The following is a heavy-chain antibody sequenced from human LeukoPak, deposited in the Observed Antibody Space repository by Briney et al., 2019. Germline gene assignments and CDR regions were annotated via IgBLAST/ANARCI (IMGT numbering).Heavy chain of an antibody. CDR1: GFTFSSYA. V-gene: IGHV3-30*04. J-gene: IGHJ4*02. D-gene: IGHD1-1*01. CDR2: ISYDGSNK. Sequence: TGGSLRLSCAASGFTFSSYAMHWVRQAPGKGLEWVAVISYDGSNKYYADSVKGRFTISRDNSKNTLYLQMNSLRAEDTAVYYCARDHWNTAYFDYWGQGTLVTVSS. CDR3: ARDHWNTAYFDY.